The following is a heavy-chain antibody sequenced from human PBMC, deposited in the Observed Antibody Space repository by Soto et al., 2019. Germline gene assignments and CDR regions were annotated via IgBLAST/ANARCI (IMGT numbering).Heavy chain of an antibody. CDR1: GFTFDDYA. J-gene: IGHJ4*02. V-gene: IGHV3-9*01. Sequence: EVQLVESGGGLVQPGRSLRLSCAASGFTFDDYAMHWVRQAPGKGLEWVSGISWNSGIIGYADSVKGRFTISRDSAKNSLYLQMNSLRAEDTALYYCAKDYYYGSGSYGLDYWGQGALVTVSA. CDR2: ISWNSGII. D-gene: IGHD3-10*01. CDR3: AKDYYYGSGSYGLDY.